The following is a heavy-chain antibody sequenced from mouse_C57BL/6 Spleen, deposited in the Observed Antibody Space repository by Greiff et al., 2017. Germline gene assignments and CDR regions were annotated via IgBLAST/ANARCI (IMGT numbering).Heavy chain of an antibody. Sequence: VQLQQPGAELVKPGASVKLSCKASGYTFTSYWMQWVKQRPGQGLEWIGEIDPSDSYTNYNQKFKGKATLTVDTSTSTAYMQLSSLTSEDSAVYYCARSGRMVTTGYWYFDVWGTGTTVTVSS. J-gene: IGHJ1*03. CDR3: ARSGRMVTTGYWYFDV. V-gene: IGHV1-50*01. CDR1: GYTFTSYW. CDR2: IDPSDSYT. D-gene: IGHD2-2*01.